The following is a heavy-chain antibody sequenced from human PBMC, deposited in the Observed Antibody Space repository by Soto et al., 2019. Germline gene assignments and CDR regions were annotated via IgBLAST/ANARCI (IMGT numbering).Heavy chain of an antibody. V-gene: IGHV1-2*02. CDR2: ISPNNGAT. CDR3: ARGGEFCSTGSCNSSLGDAFDV. CDR1: GYTFSDYY. D-gene: IGHD2-15*01. Sequence: QVQLVQSGAEVKKPGASMKVSCKASGYTFSDYYMHWVRQAPGQGLECMGWISPNNGATNYAQKFKDRGTRTRDASITTAYMELSRLRSDDTAVYYCARGGEFCSTGSCNSSLGDAFDVWGQGTTVTVSS. J-gene: IGHJ3*01.